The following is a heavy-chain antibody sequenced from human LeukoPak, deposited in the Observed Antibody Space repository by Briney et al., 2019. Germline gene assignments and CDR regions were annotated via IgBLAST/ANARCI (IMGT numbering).Heavy chain of an antibody. V-gene: IGHV1-24*01. J-gene: IGHJ3*02. Sequence: ASVKVSCKASGYTFTSYGISWVRQAPGKGLEWMGGFDPEDGETIYAQKFQGRVTMTEDTSTDTAYMELSSLRSEDTAVYYCAIGDAFDIWGQGTMVTVSS. CDR2: FDPEDGET. CDR3: AIGDAFDI. CDR1: GYTFTSYG.